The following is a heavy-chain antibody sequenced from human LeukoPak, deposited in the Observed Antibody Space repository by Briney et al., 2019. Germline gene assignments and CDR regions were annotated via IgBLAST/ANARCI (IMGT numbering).Heavy chain of an antibody. D-gene: IGHD6-19*01. V-gene: IGHV1-18*01. Sequence: ASVKVSCKASGYTFTSYGISWVRQAPGQGLEWMGWISAYNGNTNYAQKLQGRVTMTTDTSTSTAYMELRSLRSDDTAVYYCARDRSIAVAGDQDYYYMDVWGKGTTVTVSS. CDR1: GYTFTSYG. CDR2: ISAYNGNT. CDR3: ARDRSIAVAGDQDYYYMDV. J-gene: IGHJ6*03.